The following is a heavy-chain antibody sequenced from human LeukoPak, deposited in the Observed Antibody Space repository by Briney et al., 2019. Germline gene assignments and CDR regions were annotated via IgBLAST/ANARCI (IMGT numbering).Heavy chain of an antibody. CDR3: ARGGGTYYYYYYMDV. D-gene: IGHD1-1*01. V-gene: IGHV4-38-2*02. J-gene: IGHJ6*03. CDR1: GYSISSGYY. Sequence: SETLSLTCTVSGYSISSGYYWGWIRQPPGKGLEWIGSIYHSGSTYYNPSLKSRVTISVDTSKNQSSLKLSSVTAADTAVYYCARGGGTYYYYYYMDVWGKGTTVTVSS. CDR2: IYHSGST.